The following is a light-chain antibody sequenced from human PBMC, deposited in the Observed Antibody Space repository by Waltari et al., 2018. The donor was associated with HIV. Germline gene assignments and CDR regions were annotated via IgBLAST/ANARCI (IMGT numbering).Light chain of an antibody. V-gene: IGLV1-44*01. CDR3: AAWDDSLNGWV. J-gene: IGLJ3*02. CDR1: SSNIRSNT. Sequence: QSVLTQPPSASGTPGQRVTISCSGSSSNIRSNTVSWYQQLPGTAPKLLIFSNAQRSSGVPDRFSGSNPGTSASLAISGLQSEDEADYFCAAWDDSLNGWVFGGGTKLTVL. CDR2: SNA.